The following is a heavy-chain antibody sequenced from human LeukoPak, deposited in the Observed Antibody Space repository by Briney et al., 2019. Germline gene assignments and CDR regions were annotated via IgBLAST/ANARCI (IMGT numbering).Heavy chain of an antibody. CDR3: ARDPNSSWPLRFDY. CDR1: GGSISSHY. CDR2: GYFSGST. D-gene: IGHD6-13*01. V-gene: IGHV4-59*11. J-gene: IGHJ4*02. Sequence: PSETLSLTCTVSGGSISSHYWSWIRQPPGKGLEWIGYGYFSGSTNYSPSLKSRVTISVDTSKNQLSLELNSVTAADSAVYFCARDPNSSWPLRFDYWGPGILVTVSS.